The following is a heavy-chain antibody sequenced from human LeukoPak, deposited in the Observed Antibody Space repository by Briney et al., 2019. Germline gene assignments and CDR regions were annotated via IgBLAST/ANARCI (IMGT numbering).Heavy chain of an antibody. CDR1: GFTLSSYW. CDR2: IKQGGSEK. CDR3: ARTSGTGWSY. V-gene: IGHV3-7*01. Sequence: GGSLRLSCAASGFTLSSYWMSWVRQAPGKGLEWVANIKQGGSEKYYVDSLKGRFTISRDNAKNSLYLQMDSLRAEDTAVYYCARTSGTGWSYWGQGTLVTVSS. D-gene: IGHD3-9*01. J-gene: IGHJ4*02.